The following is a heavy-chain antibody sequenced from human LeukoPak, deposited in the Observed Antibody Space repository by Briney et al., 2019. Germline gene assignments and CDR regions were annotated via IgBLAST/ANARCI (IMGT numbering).Heavy chain of an antibody. CDR2: IWYDGSNK. CDR1: GFTFSSYG. V-gene: IGHV3-30*19. Sequence: GRSLRLSCAASGFTFSSYGMHWVRQAPGKGLEWVAVIWYDGSNKYYADSVKGRFTISRDNSKNTLYLQMNSLRAEDTAVYYCARVGSKYYYDSSGYYPGYFDYWGQGTLVTVSS. D-gene: IGHD3-22*01. CDR3: ARVGSKYYYDSSGYYPGYFDY. J-gene: IGHJ4*02.